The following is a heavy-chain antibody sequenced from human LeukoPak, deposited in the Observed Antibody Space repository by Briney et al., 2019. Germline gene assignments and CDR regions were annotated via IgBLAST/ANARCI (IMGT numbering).Heavy chain of an antibody. CDR2: INHSGST. V-gene: IGHV4-34*01. CDR1: GGAFSGYY. J-gene: IGHJ4*02. Sequence: KPSETLSLTCAVYGGAFSGYYWSWIRQPPGKGLEWIGEINHSGSTNYNPSLKSRVTISVDTSKNQFSLKLSSVTAADTAVYYCARRGVPATAMYYFDYWGQGTLVTVSS. D-gene: IGHD2-2*01. CDR3: ARRGVPATAMYYFDY.